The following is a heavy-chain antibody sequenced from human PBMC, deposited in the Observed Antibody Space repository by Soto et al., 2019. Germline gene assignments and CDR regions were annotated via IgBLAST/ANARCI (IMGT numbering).Heavy chain of an antibody. Sequence: SVKVSCKASGGTFSSYTISWVRQAPGQGLEWMGRIIPILGIANYAQKFQGRVTITADNSTSTAYMELSSLRSEDTAVYYCARLRELVPAYCYGMDVWGQGTTVTVSS. CDR2: IIPILGIA. D-gene: IGHD2-2*01. CDR3: ARLRELVPAYCYGMDV. CDR1: GGTFSSYT. J-gene: IGHJ6*02. V-gene: IGHV1-69*02.